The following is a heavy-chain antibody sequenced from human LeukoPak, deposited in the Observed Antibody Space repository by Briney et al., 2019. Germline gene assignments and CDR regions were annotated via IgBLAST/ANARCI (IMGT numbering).Heavy chain of an antibody. V-gene: IGHV3-30*04. Sequence: PGGSLRLSCAASGFPFSSYGLHWVRQAPGKGMEWVAVISYDGSNIYFADSVKGRFTISRDNARNTVFLQMNSLRPEDTAVYYCARDSCGDCYSCDHWGQGTLVTVSS. CDR2: ISYDGSNI. CDR1: GFPFSSYG. D-gene: IGHD2-21*02. CDR3: ARDSCGDCYSCDH. J-gene: IGHJ4*02.